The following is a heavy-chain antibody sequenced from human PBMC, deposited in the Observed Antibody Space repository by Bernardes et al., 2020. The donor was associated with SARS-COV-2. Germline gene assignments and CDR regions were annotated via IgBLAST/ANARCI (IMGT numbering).Heavy chain of an antibody. V-gene: IGHV3-48*03. D-gene: IGHD3-3*01. CDR1: GFTFSSYE. CDR3: ARGPLFWSGYSDAFDI. Sequence: GGSLRLSCAASGFTFSSYEMNWVRQAPGKGLEWVSYISSSGSTIYYADSVKGRFTISRDNAKNSLYLQMNSLRAEDTTVYYCARGPLFWSGYSDAFDIWCQWTMVTVSS. CDR2: ISSSGSTI. J-gene: IGHJ3*02.